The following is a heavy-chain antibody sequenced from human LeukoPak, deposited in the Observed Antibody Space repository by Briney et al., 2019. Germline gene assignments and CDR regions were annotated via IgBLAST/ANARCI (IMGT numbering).Heavy chain of an antibody. Sequence: PSQTLSLTCTVSGGSISSGDYYWSWIRQPPGKGFEWIGYIYYSGTTYYNPSLKSRVTISVDTSKNHFSLKLSSVTAADTAVYYCARDENSRVNGMDVWGQGTTVTVSS. CDR2: IYYSGTT. CDR3: ARDENSRVNGMDV. V-gene: IGHV4-30-4*01. CDR1: GGSISSGDYY. J-gene: IGHJ6*02. D-gene: IGHD4-23*01.